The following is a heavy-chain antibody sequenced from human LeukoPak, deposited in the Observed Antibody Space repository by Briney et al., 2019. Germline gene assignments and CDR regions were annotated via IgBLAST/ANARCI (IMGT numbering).Heavy chain of an antibody. J-gene: IGHJ6*02. CDR1: GFTFSSYG. CDR2: ISYDGSDK. V-gene: IGHV3-30*18. Sequence: GGSLRLSCVASGFTFSSYGMHWVRQAPGKGLEWVAVISYDGSDKYYADSVKGRFTISRDNSKNTLYLQMNSLRVEDTAVYYCAKNVDTATPYFYGMDVWGQGTTVTVSS. CDR3: AKNVDTATPYFYGMDV. D-gene: IGHD5-18*01.